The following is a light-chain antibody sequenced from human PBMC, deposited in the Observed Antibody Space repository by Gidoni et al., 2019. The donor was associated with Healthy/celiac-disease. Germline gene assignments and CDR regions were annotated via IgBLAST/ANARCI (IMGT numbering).Light chain of an antibody. J-gene: IGKJ1*01. Sequence: EIVMTQSPATLSVSPGERATLSCRASQSVSSNLAWYQQKPGQAPRLLIYGASSGSGTEFTLTISSLQSEDFAFYYCQQYNNWWTFGQGTKVEIK. CDR3: QQYNNWWT. V-gene: IGKV3-15*01. CDR2: GAS. CDR1: QSVSSN.